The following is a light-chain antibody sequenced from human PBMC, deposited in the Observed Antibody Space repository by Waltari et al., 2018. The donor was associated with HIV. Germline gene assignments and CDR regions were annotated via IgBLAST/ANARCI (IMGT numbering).Light chain of an antibody. Sequence: EIVLTQSPATLSLSPGERATLSCRASQSVSSYLAWYQQKPGQAPRLLIYDASNRATGIPARFRGSGSGTDFTLTISSREPEDFGVYYCQQRSNWPLTFGGGTKVEIK. V-gene: IGKV3-11*01. CDR1: QSVSSY. J-gene: IGKJ4*01. CDR3: QQRSNWPLT. CDR2: DAS.